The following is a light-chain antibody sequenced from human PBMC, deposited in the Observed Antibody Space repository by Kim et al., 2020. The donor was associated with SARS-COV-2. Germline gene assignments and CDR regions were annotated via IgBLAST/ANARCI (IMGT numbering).Light chain of an antibody. CDR1: STDIGRYNY. CDR3: SSYTRSSGVG. V-gene: IGLV2-14*01. Sequence: QSALTQPASVSGSPGQSITISCTGSSTDIGRYNYVSWYQQHPGKAPKLMIYDVSQRPSGVSNRFSGSKSGNTASLTISGLQAEDEAYYYCSSYTRSSGVGFGGGTQLTVL. J-gene: IGLJ2*01. CDR2: DVS.